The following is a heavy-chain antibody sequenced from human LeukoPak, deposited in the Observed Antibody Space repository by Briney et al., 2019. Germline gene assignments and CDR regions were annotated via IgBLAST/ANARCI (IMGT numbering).Heavy chain of an antibody. J-gene: IGHJ4*02. Sequence: PSETLSLTCTVSGGSISAYYWTWIRQPPGKEMEWIGNIYYTGSTNYKPSLKSRVTISVDTSKNQFSLKVTFVTAADTAVYYCARGQGWLPDYWGQGTLVTVSS. D-gene: IGHD6-19*01. CDR2: IYYTGST. CDR1: GGSISAYY. CDR3: ARGQGWLPDY. V-gene: IGHV4-59*01.